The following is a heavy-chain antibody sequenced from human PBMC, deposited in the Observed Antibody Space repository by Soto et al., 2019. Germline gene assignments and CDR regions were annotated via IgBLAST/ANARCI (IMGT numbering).Heavy chain of an antibody. Sequence: XSVKVSCEASGYTFPCYYMHWVRQAPGQGLEWMGWINPNSGGTNYAQKFQGRVTMTRDTSISTAYMELSRLRSDDTAVYYCARGRYSSSSLYYGIDFWGHGTTATVSS. V-gene: IGHV1-2*02. J-gene: IGHJ6*02. CDR3: ARGRYSSSSLYYGIDF. CDR2: INPNSGGT. D-gene: IGHD6-6*01. CDR1: GYTFPCYY.